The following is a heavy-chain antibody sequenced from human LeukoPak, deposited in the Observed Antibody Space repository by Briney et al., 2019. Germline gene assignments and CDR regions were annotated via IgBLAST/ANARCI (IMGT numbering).Heavy chain of an antibody. Sequence: SSETLSLTCTVSGGSISSYYWSWLRQPPGKGLEWIGYIYYSGSTNYNPSLKSRVTISVDTSKNQFSLKPSSVTAAVTAVYYCARGGYYVDYWGQGTLVTVPS. CDR3: ARGGYYVDY. J-gene: IGHJ4*02. CDR1: GGSISSYY. CDR2: IYYSGST. V-gene: IGHV4-59*01.